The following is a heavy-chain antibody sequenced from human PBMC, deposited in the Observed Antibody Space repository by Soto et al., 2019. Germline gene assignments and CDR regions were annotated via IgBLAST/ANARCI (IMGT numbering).Heavy chain of an antibody. CDR3: ARSGTATTVTTFYLKY. D-gene: IGHD4-17*01. CDR2: ISYSGST. J-gene: IGHJ4*02. Sequence: SETLSLTCTVSSDSISSYYWSWIRQSPGKGLEWIGYISYSGSTNYSPSLKSRATMSIDTSKSQFSLKLSSVTTADTAVYFCARSGTATTVTTFYLKYWGQGALVT. V-gene: IGHV4-59*01. CDR1: SDSISSYY.